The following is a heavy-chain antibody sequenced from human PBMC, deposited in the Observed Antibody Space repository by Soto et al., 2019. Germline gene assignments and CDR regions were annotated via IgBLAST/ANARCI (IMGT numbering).Heavy chain of an antibody. V-gene: IGHV1-46*01. Sequence: QVQLVQSGAEVKKPGASVKVSCKASGYTFTSYYMHWVRQAPGQGLEWMGIINPSGGSTSYAQKFQGRVTMTKDTSTSTVYMELTSLRSEDTAVYYCARGHLITMISGGMDVWCEGTTVTVSS. J-gene: IGHJ6*04. D-gene: IGHD3-22*01. CDR2: INPSGGST. CDR1: GYTFTSYY. CDR3: ARGHLITMISGGMDV.